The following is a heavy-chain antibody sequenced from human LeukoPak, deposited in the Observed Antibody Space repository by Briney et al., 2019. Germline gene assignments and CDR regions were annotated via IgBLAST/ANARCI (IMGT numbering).Heavy chain of an antibody. Sequence: SETLSLTCAVYGGSFSGYYWSWIRQPPGKGLEWIGEIKHSGSTNYNPSLKSRVTISVDTSKNQFSLKLSSVTAADTAVYYCASHFQAPGDYWGQGTLVTVSS. CDR3: ASHFQAPGDY. J-gene: IGHJ4*02. D-gene: IGHD3-3*02. CDR1: GGSFSGYY. CDR2: IKHSGST. V-gene: IGHV4-34*01.